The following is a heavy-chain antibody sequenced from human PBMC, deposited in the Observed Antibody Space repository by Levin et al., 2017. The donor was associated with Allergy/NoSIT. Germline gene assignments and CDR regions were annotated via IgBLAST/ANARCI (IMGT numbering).Heavy chain of an antibody. J-gene: IGHJ5*01. D-gene: IGHD6-19*01. V-gene: IGHV1-3*01. CDR3: AREQHGSGGFDS. Sequence: ASVKVSCKASGYTFSNYALYWVRQAPGQRLEWMGWINAGNGNTRYSQNFQGRVTITRDTSASTVYMDLSNLRSEDTAVYFCAREQHGSGGFDSWGQGTLVTVSS. CDR2: INAGNGNT. CDR1: GYTFSNYA.